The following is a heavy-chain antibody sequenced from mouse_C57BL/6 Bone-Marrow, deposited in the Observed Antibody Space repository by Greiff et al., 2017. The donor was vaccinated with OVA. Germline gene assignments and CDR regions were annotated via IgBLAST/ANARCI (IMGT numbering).Heavy chain of an antibody. CDR2: IDPSDSYT. J-gene: IGHJ2*01. V-gene: IGHV1-69*01. CDR1: GYTFTSYW. CDR3: ARLDSSGYVYFDY. D-gene: IGHD3-2*02. Sequence: VQLQQPGAELVMPGASVKLSCKASGYTFTSYWMHWVKQRPGQGLEWIGEIDPSDSYTNYNQKFKGKSTLTVDKSSSTAYMQLSSLTSEDSAVYYCARLDSSGYVYFDYWGQGTTLTVSS.